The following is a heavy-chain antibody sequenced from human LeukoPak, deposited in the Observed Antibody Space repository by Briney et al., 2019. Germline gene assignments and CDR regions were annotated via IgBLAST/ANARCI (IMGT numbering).Heavy chain of an antibody. CDR2: ISGSGGST. CDR1: GFTFSSYE. D-gene: IGHD1-26*01. V-gene: IGHV3-23*01. J-gene: IGHJ4*02. CDR3: AKVGAGSKLYYFDY. Sequence: GGSLRLSCAASGFTFSSYEMNWVRQAPGKGLEWVSAISGSGGSTYYADSVKGRFTISRDNSKNTLYLQMNSLRAEDTAVYYCAKVGAGSKLYYFDYWGQGTLVTVSS.